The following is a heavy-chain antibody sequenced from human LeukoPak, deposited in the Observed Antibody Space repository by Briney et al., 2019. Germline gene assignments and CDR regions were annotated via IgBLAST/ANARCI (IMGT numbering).Heavy chain of an antibody. D-gene: IGHD3-10*01. Sequence: PGGSLRLSCAASGFTFSSYGMHWVRQAPGKGLEWVANIKQDGSEKYYVDSVKGRFTISRDNAKNSLYLQMNSLRAEDTAVYYCARDRGDEDAFDIWGQGTMVTVSS. CDR2: IKQDGSEK. CDR1: GFTFSSYG. CDR3: ARDRGDEDAFDI. J-gene: IGHJ3*02. V-gene: IGHV3-7*01.